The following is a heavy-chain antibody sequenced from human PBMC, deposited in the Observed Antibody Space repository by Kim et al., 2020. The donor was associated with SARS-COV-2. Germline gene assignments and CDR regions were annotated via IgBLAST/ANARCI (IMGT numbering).Heavy chain of an antibody. D-gene: IGHD3-9*01. Sequence: VKGRSTHSRDTAKNTLYRQMNSLRAEDTAVYYCAQDEELRYFDWLFIFDYWGQGTLVTVSS. CDR3: AQDEELRYFDWLFIFDY. J-gene: IGHJ4*02. V-gene: IGHV3-23*01.